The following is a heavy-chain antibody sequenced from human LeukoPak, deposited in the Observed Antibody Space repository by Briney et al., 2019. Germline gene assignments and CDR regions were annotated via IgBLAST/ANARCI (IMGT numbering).Heavy chain of an antibody. CDR1: GFTFDDYG. V-gene: IGHV3-7*01. CDR3: ARERIGYCSRTSCYLERYYYYMDV. D-gene: IGHD2-2*01. Sequence: PGGSLRLSCAASGFTFDDYGMTWVRQAPGKGLEWVANIQQDGSEKYYVDSVKGRFTISRDNAKNSLYLQLNSLRAEDTAVYYCARERIGYCSRTSCYLERYYYYMDVWGKGTTVTVSS. J-gene: IGHJ6*03. CDR2: IQQDGSEK.